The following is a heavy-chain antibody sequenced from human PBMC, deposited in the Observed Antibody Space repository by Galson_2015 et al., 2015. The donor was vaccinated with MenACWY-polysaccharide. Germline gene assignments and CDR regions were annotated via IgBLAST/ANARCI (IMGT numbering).Heavy chain of an antibody. Sequence: SVKVSCKASGYTFTNYYIHWVRQAPGLALEWMGVVKPSGGHPIQEQKFQGRVTMTSDTSTSTVYMEVRSLGSDDTAIYYCARAAYCTHYCYYYYYMDVWGKGTTVTVSS. D-gene: IGHD2-8*01. V-gene: IGHV1-46*01. CDR3: ARAAYCTHYCYYYYYMDV. CDR2: VKPSGGHP. CDR1: GYTFTNYY. J-gene: IGHJ6*03.